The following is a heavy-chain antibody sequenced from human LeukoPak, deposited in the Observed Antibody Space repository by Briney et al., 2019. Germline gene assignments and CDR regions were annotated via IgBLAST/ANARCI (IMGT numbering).Heavy chain of an antibody. J-gene: IGHJ4*02. D-gene: IGHD6-13*01. CDR3: ARDQSSWSYYFDY. CDR1: GFTFSSYA. V-gene: IGHV3-30*01. CDR2: ISYDGSNK. Sequence: GGSLRLSCAASGFTFSSYAMHWVRRAPGKGLEWVAVISYDGSNKYYADSVKGRFNISRDNSKNTLYLQMNSLRAEDTAVYYCARDQSSWSYYFDYWGQGTLVTVSS.